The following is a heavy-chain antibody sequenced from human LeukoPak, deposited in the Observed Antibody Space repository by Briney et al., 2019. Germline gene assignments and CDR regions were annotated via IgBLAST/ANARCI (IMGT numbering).Heavy chain of an antibody. J-gene: IGHJ4*02. D-gene: IGHD7-27*01. CDR2: ISGSSTYI. CDR1: GFTFSSYS. Sequence: GGSLRLSCVASGFTFSSYSMNWVRQAPGRGLEWVSYISGSSTYIYYVDSLKGRFTISRDNAKNSLYLQMNSLRVEDTAVYYCASTTGDRDYWGQGTLVNVSS. V-gene: IGHV3-21*01. CDR3: ASTTGDRDY.